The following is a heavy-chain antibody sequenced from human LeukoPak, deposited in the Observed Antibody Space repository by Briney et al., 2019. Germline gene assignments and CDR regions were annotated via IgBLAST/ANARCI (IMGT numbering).Heavy chain of an antibody. CDR2: IYPGDSAT. Sequence: GESLTISCKASGYTFTNYWIAWVRQMPGKGLEWMGVIYPGDSATTYSPSFQGQVTISADKSINTAYLQWSSLKASDSAIYYCARREYYDFWTGYPYWGKGNLVTVSS. J-gene: IGHJ4*02. CDR3: ARREYYDFWTGYPY. CDR1: GYTFTNYW. D-gene: IGHD3-3*01. V-gene: IGHV5-51*01.